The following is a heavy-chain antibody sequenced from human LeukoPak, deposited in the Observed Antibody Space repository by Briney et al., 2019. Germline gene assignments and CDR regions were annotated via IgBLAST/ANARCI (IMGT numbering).Heavy chain of an antibody. J-gene: IGHJ6*02. CDR3: ATSTYRLGEYYSYGMDV. CDR2: IYYSGST. CDR1: GGFISSYH. V-gene: IGHV4-59*01. D-gene: IGHD3-16*01. Sequence: SETLSLTCTVWGGFISSYHGSWTPQPPGKAVEGIVYIYYSGSTNYNPSLTSRITISVDTSKNQFSLKLSSVTAADTAVYYCATSTYRLGEYYSYGMDVWGQGTTVTVSS.